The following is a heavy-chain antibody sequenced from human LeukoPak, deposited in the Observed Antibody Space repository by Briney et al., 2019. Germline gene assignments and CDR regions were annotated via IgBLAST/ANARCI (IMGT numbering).Heavy chain of an antibody. Sequence: GGSLRLSCAASGFTFSRYAMHWVRQAPGKGLEWEAVISYDGSNKYYADSVKGRFIISRDNSKNTLYLQMNSLRAEDTAVYYCARSNDPILLYGMDVWGQGTTVTVSS. CDR3: ARSNDPILLYGMDV. CDR2: ISYDGSNK. V-gene: IGHV3-30*04. J-gene: IGHJ6*02. D-gene: IGHD1-26*01. CDR1: GFTFSRYA.